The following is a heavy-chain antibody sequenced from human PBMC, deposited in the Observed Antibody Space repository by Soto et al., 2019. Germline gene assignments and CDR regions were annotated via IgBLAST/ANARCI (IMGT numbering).Heavy chain of an antibody. D-gene: IGHD3-10*01. CDR1: GFTFSNAW. J-gene: IGHJ6*02. CDR3: TTPYYYGSGNYSYYGMDV. CDR2: IKSKTDGGTT. Sequence: GGSLRLSCAASGFTFSNAWMSWVRQAPGKGLEWVGRIKSKTDGGTTDYAAPVKGRFTISRDDSKNTLYLQMNSLKTEVTAVYCCTTPYYYGSGNYSYYGMDVWGQGTTVTVSS. V-gene: IGHV3-15*01.